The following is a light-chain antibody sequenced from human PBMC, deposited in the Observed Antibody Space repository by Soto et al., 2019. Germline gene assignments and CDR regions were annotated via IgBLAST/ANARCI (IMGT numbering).Light chain of an antibody. J-gene: IGKJ4*01. CDR2: GAS. CDR1: QSVSSN. V-gene: IGKV3D-15*01. CDR3: QQYANWPRA. Sequence: EIVMTQSQATLSVSPGARATLSCRASQSVSSNLAWYQQKPGQAPRLLIYGASTRATAIPARFSGSGSGTEFTLTISSLQSEDFAVYYCQQYANWPRAFGGGTKVEI.